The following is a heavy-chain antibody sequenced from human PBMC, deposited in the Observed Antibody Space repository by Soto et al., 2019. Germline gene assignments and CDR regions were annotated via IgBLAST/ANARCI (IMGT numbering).Heavy chain of an antibody. CDR2: MSYDESSE. CDR1: GFTFSNYA. D-gene: IGHD3-10*01. J-gene: IGHJ6*02. V-gene: IGHV3-30-3*01. CDR3: ARGGDFFAPGSYHPYYFCPMDV. Sequence: PGGSLRLSCAASGFTFSNYAMHWVRQAPGKGLEWVAVMSYDESSEFYTDSVKGRVSISRDNSKNLLFLHINSLRGEDTAVYYCARGGDFFAPGSYHPYYFCPMDVWGQGTTVTVSS.